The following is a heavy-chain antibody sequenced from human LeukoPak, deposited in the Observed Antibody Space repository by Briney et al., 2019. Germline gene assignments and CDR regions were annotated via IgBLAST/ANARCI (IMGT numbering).Heavy chain of an antibody. CDR1: GFTFDYYA. CDR2: ISYDGSSR. Sequence: GGSLRLSCAASGFTFDYYAMYWVRQAPGKGLEWVAIISYDGSSRFYADSVKGRFTISRDNAKNSLYLQMNSLRAEDTAVYCFANTKQFEYWGQGTLVTVSS. CDR3: ANTKQFEY. D-gene: IGHD1-1*01. V-gene: IGHV3-30-3*01. J-gene: IGHJ4*02.